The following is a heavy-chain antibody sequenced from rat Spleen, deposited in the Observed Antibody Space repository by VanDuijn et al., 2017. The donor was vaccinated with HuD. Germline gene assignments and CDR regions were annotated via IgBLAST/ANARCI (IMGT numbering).Heavy chain of an antibody. CDR1: GFTFSDYG. D-gene: IGHD3-1*01. Sequence: EVQLVESGGGLVQPGRSMKLSCAASGFTFSDYGMVWVLQAPTKGLEWVASISYDGSSTYYGDSVKGRFTISRDNAQSTLYLQMNSLRSEDTAIYYCARLNPPFDYWGQGVMVTVSS. J-gene: IGHJ2*01. V-gene: IGHV5-22*01. CDR3: ARLNPPFDY. CDR2: ISYDGSST.